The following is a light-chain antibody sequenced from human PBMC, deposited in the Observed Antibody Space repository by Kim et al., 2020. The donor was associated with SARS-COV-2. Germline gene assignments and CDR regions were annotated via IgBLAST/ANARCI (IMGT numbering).Light chain of an antibody. V-gene: IGLV6-57*02. Sequence: VAISWPSGCGSVGGNYVQWYQQRAGSALTTVLYKDNQRPSEVPDRFSGSVDSSSNSASLTISGQKTEDEADYYCQSYDSTIVFGGGTQLTVL. CDR1: CGSVGGNY. J-gene: IGLJ7*01. CDR2: KDN. CDR3: QSYDSTIV.